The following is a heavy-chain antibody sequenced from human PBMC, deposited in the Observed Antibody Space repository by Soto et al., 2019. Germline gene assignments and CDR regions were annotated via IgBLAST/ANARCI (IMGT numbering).Heavy chain of an antibody. CDR1: WFPFKAHS. J-gene: IGHJ5*02. Sequence: GGCLRLLCAASWFPFKAHSMNWVRPAPGKGLEWVSAISGSSSDIFYADSVKGRFTVSRDNAKNSLFLQMSSLRAEDTAAYYCARGPLLVQAAASWGQGTLVTVSS. D-gene: IGHD2-2*01. CDR3: ARGPLLVQAAAS. V-gene: IGHV3-21*01. CDR2: ISGSSSDI.